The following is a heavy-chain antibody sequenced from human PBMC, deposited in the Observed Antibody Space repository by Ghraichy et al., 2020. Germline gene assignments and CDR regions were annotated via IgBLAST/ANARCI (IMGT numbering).Heavy chain of an antibody. D-gene: IGHD2-21*02. CDR1: GFTFSSYG. Sequence: LSLTCAASGFTFSSYGMHWVRQAPGKGLEWVALISYDGSNKYYSDSVKGRFTISRDNSKNTVYLQMNSLRAEDTAVYYCAKSNCGGDCYLDYWGQGTLVTVSS. J-gene: IGHJ4*02. CDR3: AKSNCGGDCYLDY. CDR2: ISYDGSNK. V-gene: IGHV3-30*18.